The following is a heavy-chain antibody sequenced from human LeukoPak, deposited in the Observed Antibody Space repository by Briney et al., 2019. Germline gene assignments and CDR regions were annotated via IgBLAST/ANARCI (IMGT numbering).Heavy chain of an antibody. CDR2: INHSGST. V-gene: IGHV4-34*01. CDR3: ARDGFWGSCEL. Sequence: SGTLSLTCAGYGGSFSGYYWSWIRQPPGKGLEWIGGINHSGSTNYNPSLKSRVTISLITSKNQFSQKLSSVTAADTAVYYCARDGFWGSCELGGQGTVDRVS. CDR1: GGSFSGYY. D-gene: IGHD3-16*01. J-gene: IGHJ1*01.